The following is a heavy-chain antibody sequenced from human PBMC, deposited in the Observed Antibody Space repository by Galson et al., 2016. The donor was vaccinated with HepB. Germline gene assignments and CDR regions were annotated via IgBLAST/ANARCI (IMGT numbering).Heavy chain of an antibody. J-gene: IGHJ6*02. CDR1: GFTFSSYW. CDR2: ISGDGSSI. V-gene: IGHV3-74*01. CDR3: ARGGGGVVEYGTDV. Sequence: SLRLSCAASGFTFSSYWMHWVRQVPGKGLVWVSRISGDGSSISYADSVRGRFTISRDNAKNTLYLQMNSLRVDDTAVYYCARGGGGVVEYGTDVWGQGTTVTVSS. D-gene: IGHD2-21*01.